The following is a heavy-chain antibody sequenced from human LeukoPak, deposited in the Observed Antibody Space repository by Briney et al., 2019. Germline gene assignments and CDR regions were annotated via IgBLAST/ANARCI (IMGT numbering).Heavy chain of an antibody. D-gene: IGHD2-15*01. Sequence: SETLSLTCTVSGGSISSYYWSWIRQPAGKGLEWIGRIYTSGSTNYNPSLKRRVTISVDTSKNQFSLKLSSVTAADTAVYYCARAAGELGYCSGGSCYPNWFDPWGQGTLVTVSS. CDR2: IYTSGST. CDR1: GGSISSYY. J-gene: IGHJ5*02. CDR3: ARAAGELGYCSGGSCYPNWFDP. V-gene: IGHV4-4*07.